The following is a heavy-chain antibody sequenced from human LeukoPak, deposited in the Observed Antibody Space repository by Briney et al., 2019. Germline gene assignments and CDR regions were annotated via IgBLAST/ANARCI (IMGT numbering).Heavy chain of an antibody. CDR3: AREGLYGDYSFDY. D-gene: IGHD4-17*01. CDR2: IYSGGST. J-gene: IGHJ4*02. V-gene: IGHV3-53*01. CDR1: GFTFSSYA. Sequence: GGSLRLSCAASGFTFSSYAMSWVRQAPGKGLEWVSVIYSGGSTYYADSVKGRFTISRDNSKNTLYLQMNSLRAEDAAVYYCAREGLYGDYSFDYWGQGTLVTVSS.